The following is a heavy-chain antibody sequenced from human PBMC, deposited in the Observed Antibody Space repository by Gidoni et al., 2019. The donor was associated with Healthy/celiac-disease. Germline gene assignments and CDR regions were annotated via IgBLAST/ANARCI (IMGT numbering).Heavy chain of an antibody. J-gene: IGHJ6*02. CDR1: GGSFSGYY. V-gene: IGHV4-34*01. CDR2: INHSGST. Sequence: QVQLQQWGAGLLKPSETLSLTCAVYGGSFSGYYWSWIRQPPGKGLEWIGEINHSGSTNYNPSLKSRVTISVDTSKIQFSLKLSSVTAADTAVYYCARGLVHDWLVIYYYYGMDVWGQGTTVTVSS. D-gene: IGHD3-9*01. CDR3: ARGLVHDWLVIYYYYGMDV.